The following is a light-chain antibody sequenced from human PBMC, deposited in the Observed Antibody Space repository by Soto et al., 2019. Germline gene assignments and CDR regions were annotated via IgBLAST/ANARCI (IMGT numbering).Light chain of an antibody. J-gene: IGKJ4*01. CDR3: QQYNGWPLT. CDR1: QSVSSN. CDR2: DIS. V-gene: IGKV3D-15*01. Sequence: EIVMTQSPFTLSVSPGERATLSCSASQSVSSNLAWYQQKPGQAPSLLIYDISARATGIPTRFSGSGSGTEFTLTISSLQSEDFAVYYCQQYNGWPLTFGGGTKVDIK.